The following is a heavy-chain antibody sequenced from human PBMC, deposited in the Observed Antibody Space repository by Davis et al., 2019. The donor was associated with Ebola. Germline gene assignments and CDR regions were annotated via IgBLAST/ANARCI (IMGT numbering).Heavy chain of an antibody. D-gene: IGHD5-18*01. J-gene: IGHJ6*04. CDR1: GFTFSSYR. V-gene: IGHV3-48*04. Sequence: PGGSLRLSCAASGFTFSSYRMNWVRKAPGKGPEWIAYISGTGYTIQYADSVKGRFTISRDNAKNSLYLQMNSLRPEDTAVYYCARAPSHTAMAAYYYYGMDVWGKGTTVTVSS. CDR2: ISGTGYTI. CDR3: ARAPSHTAMAAYYYYGMDV.